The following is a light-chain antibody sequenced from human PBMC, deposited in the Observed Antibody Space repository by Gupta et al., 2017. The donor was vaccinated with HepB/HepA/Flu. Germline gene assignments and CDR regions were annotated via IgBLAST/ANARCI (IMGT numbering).Light chain of an antibody. J-gene: IGKJ3*01. CDR3: QQYIHSPCT. CDR2: LGS. Sequence: DIVITQSPLSLPVTPGEPASISCRSSQSLLHSNGYKYLDWYLQKPGQAPQLLIYLGSNRASGVPDRFSGSGSGTDFTLTISRGQAEDVGVYYCQQYIHSPCTFGHGTTVDIK. V-gene: IGKV2-28*01. CDR1: QSLLHSNGYKY.